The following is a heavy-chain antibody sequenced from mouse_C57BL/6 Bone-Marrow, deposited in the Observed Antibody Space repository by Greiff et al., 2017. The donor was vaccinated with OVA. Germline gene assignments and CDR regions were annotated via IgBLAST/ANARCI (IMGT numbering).Heavy chain of an antibody. D-gene: IGHD2-10*02. CDR3: ARKGYGNDWYFDV. Sequence: LVESGAELVRPGASVKLSCKASGYTFTDYYINWVKQRPGQGLEWIARIYPGSGNTYYNEKFKGKATLTAEKSSSTAYMQLSSLTSEDSAVYFCARKGYGNDWYFDVWGTGTTVTVSS. CDR2: IYPGSGNT. CDR1: GYTFTDYY. V-gene: IGHV1-76*01. J-gene: IGHJ1*03.